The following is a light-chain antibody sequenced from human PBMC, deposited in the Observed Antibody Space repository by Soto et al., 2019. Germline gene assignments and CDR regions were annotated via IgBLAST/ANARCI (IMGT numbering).Light chain of an antibody. J-gene: IGKJ4*01. V-gene: IGKV2D-29*01. CDR1: QSLLHFDGKTY. CDR2: ELC. CDR3: MQSILLPLT. Sequence: DLVMPQTPLSLSVTPGQPASISCKSSQSLLHFDGKTYLYWYLQMPGQPPKLLFNELCNRFSGVPERFSGSGSGTDFTLKISRVEDDDVGVYYNMQSILLPLTFGGGTKMEIK.